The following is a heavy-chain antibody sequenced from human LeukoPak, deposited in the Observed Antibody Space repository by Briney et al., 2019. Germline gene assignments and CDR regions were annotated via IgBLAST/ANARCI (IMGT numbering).Heavy chain of an antibody. D-gene: IGHD3-22*01. CDR1: GGSISSYY. Sequence: SETLSLTCTVSGGSISSYYWSWIRQPAGKGLEWIGRIYTSGSTNYNPSLKSRVTMSVDTSKNQFSLKLSSVTAADTAVYYCAREGPEGYYYDSSGYPNIDYWGQGTLVTVSS. V-gene: IGHV4-4*07. CDR3: AREGPEGYYYDSSGYPNIDY. CDR2: IYTSGST. J-gene: IGHJ4*02.